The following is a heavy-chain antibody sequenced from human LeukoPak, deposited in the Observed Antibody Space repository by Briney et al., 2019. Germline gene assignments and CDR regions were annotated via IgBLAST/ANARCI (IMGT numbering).Heavy chain of an antibody. CDR2: IYPGDSDT. D-gene: IGHD1-26*01. CDR3: ARQRSIVGASLGAFDI. Sequence: GESLKISCKGSGYSFTSYWIGWVRQMPGKGLEWMGIIYPGDSDTRYSPSFQGQVTISADKSVSTAYLQWSSLKASDTAMYYCARQRSIVGASLGAFDIWGQGTMVTVSS. J-gene: IGHJ3*02. CDR1: GYSFTSYW. V-gene: IGHV5-51*01.